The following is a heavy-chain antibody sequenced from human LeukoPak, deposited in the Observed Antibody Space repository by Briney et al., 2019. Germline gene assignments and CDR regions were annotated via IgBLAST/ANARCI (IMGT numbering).Heavy chain of an antibody. CDR2: IIPILGIA. J-gene: IGHJ3*02. CDR1: GGTFSSYA. V-gene: IGHV1-69*04. D-gene: IGHD2-2*01. Sequence: ASVKVSCKASGGTFSSYAISWVRQAPGQGLEWMGRIIPILGIANYAQKFQGRVTITADKSTSTAYMELSSLRSEDTAVYYCARPMLGYCSSTSCYLDAFDIWGQGTMVTVSS. CDR3: ARPMLGYCSSTSCYLDAFDI.